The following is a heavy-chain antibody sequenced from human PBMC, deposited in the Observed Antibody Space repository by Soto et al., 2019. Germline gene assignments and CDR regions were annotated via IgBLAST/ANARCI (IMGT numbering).Heavy chain of an antibody. CDR2: IKQDGSEK. CDR1: GFTFSSYW. Sequence: GGSLRLSCAASGFTFSSYWMSWVRQAPGKGLDWVANIKQDGSEKYYVDSVKGRFTISRDIAKNSLYLQMNSLRAEDTAVYYCARDGSSITMVRGAPYFDYWGQGTLVTVSS. J-gene: IGHJ4*02. V-gene: IGHV3-7*01. CDR3: ARDGSSITMVRGAPYFDY. D-gene: IGHD3-10*01.